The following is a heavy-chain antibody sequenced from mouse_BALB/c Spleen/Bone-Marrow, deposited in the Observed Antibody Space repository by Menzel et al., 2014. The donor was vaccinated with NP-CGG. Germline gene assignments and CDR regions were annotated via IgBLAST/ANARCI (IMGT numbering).Heavy chain of an antibody. CDR2: ISYSANT. CDR3: TRGTTAGFAY. Sequence: EVMLVESGPGLVKPSQSLSLTCTVTGYSITSDYAWNWIRQFPGNKLEWMGYISYSANTNYNPSLKSRISITRDTSKNQFFLQLNSVTAEDTVTYYCTRGTTAGFAYWGLGTLVTVSA. D-gene: IGHD1-2*01. J-gene: IGHJ3*01. CDR1: GYSITSDYA. V-gene: IGHV3-2*02.